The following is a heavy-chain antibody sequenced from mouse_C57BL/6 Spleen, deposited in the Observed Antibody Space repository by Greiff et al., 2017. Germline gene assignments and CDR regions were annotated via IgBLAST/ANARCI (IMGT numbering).Heavy chain of an antibody. CDR2: IDPSDSET. CDR1: GYTFTSYW. Sequence: QVQLKQPGAELVRPGSSVKLSCKASGYTFTSYWMHWVKQRPIQGLEWIGNIDPSDSETHYNQKFKDKATLTVDKSSSTAYMQLSSLTSEDSAVYYCARSTMVTGYFDYWGQGTTLTVSS. CDR3: ARSTMVTGYFDY. D-gene: IGHD2-2*01. J-gene: IGHJ2*01. V-gene: IGHV1-52*01.